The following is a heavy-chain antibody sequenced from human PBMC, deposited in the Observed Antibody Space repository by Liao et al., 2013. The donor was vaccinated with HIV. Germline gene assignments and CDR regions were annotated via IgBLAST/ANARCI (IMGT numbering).Heavy chain of an antibody. Sequence: QVHLQESGSGLVKPSETLSLTCTVSGGSISSYYWSWIRQPAGKGLEWIGRISVSGSTNYNPSLNSRVTMSLDTSKNRFSLILTSVTAADTAVYYCARGLGGPFDTWGQGTLVTVSS. V-gene: IGHV4-4*07. CDR1: GGSISSYY. CDR2: ISVSGST. D-gene: IGHD1-26*01. CDR3: ARGLGGPFDT. J-gene: IGHJ4*02.